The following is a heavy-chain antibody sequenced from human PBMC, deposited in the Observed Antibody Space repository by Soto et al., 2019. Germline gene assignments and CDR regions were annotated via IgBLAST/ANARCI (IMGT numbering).Heavy chain of an antibody. V-gene: IGHV4-39*01. J-gene: IGHJ2*01. CDR2: IYYSGST. D-gene: IGHD3-10*01. CDR1: GGSISSSSYY. Sequence: SETLSLTCTVSGGSISSSSYYWGWIRQPPGKGLEWIGSIYYSGSTYYNPSLKSRVTISVDTSKNQFSLKLSSVTAADTAVYYCARRFYYGSGSRSVHWYFDLWGRGTLVTVSS. CDR3: ARRFYYGSGSRSVHWYFDL.